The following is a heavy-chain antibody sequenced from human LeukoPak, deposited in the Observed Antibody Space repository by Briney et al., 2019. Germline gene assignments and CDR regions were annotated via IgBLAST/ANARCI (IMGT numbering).Heavy chain of an antibody. J-gene: IGHJ4*02. CDR2: IYSSGNT. D-gene: IGHD3-3*01. V-gene: IGHV4-4*07. CDR3: AKVATFGVVEYYFDY. Sequence: PSETLPLTCTVSGGSISSYYWSWIRQPAGKGLEWIGRIYSSGNTNYNPSLRSRVTMSVDTSKKQFSLKLSSVTAADTAVYYCAKVATFGVVEYYFDYWGQGTLVTVSS. CDR1: GGSISSYY.